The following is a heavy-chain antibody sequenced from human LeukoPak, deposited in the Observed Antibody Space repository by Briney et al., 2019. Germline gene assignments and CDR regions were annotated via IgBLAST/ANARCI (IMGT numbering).Heavy chain of an antibody. J-gene: IGHJ3*02. Sequence: RPGGSLRLSCAASGFTFDDYAMHWVRHAPGKGLEWVSGISWNSGSIGYADSVKGRFTISRDNAKNSLYLQMNSLRAEDTALYYCAKDIGSSWPREAFDIWGQGTMVTVSS. CDR1: GFTFDDYA. V-gene: IGHV3-9*01. CDR2: ISWNSGSI. D-gene: IGHD6-13*01. CDR3: AKDIGSSWPREAFDI.